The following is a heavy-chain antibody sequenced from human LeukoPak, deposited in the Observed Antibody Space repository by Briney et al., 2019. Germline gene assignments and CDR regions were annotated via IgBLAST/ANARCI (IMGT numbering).Heavy chain of an antibody. J-gene: IGHJ5*02. CDR2: INPNSGGT. D-gene: IGHD3-10*01. CDR1: GYTFTGYY. V-gene: IGHV1-2*02. CDR3: ARDSPPWITMVRGVPLYSFDP. Sequence: ASVKVSCKASGYTFTGYYMHWVRQAPGQGLEWMGWINPNSGGTNYAQKFQGRVTMTRDTSISTAYMELSRLRSDDTAVYYCARDSPPWITMVRGVPLYSFDPWGQGTLVTVSS.